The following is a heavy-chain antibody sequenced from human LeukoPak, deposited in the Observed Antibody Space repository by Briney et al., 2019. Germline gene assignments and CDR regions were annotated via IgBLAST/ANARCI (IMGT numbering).Heavy chain of an antibody. CDR3: AKKRGYGYGDPFDY. Sequence: GGSLRLSCAASGFTFSSYGMSWVRQAPGKGLEWVSAISGSGGNTYYADSVKGRFTISRDNSKNTLYLQINSLRAEDSALYYCAKKRGYGYGDPFDYWDQGTLVTVSS. V-gene: IGHV3-23*01. CDR1: GFTFSSYG. J-gene: IGHJ4*02. D-gene: IGHD5-18*01. CDR2: ISGSGGNT.